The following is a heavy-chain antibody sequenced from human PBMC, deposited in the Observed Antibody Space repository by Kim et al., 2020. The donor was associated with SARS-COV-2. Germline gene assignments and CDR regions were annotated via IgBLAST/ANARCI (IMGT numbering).Heavy chain of an antibody. Sequence: GGSLRLSCAASGFTFSSYEMNWVRQAPGKGLEWVSYISSSGSTIYYADSVKGRSTISRDNAKNSLYLQMNSLRAEDTAVYYCARASPTIAVAGYFDYWGQGTLVTVSS. CDR3: ARASPTIAVAGYFDY. V-gene: IGHV3-48*03. CDR1: GFTFSSYE. J-gene: IGHJ4*02. CDR2: ISSSGSTI. D-gene: IGHD6-19*01.